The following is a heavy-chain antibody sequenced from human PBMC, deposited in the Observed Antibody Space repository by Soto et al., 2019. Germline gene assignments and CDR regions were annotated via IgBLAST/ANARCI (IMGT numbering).Heavy chain of an antibody. D-gene: IGHD2-15*01. J-gene: IGHJ4*01. V-gene: IGHV4-59*01. Sequence: SETLSLTCTVSGGGSFSSYYWSWLRQPPGKGLEWLGYIFHSGSTNYNPSLKSRVAISIDTSRNQFSLKLSSVTAADTAVYYCARLGGRYQAFDYWGHGALVTVPS. CDR3: ARLGGRYQAFDY. CDR2: IFHSGST. CDR1: GGGSFSSYY.